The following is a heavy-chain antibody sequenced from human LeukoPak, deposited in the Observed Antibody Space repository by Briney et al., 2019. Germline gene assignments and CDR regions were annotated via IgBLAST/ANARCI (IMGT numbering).Heavy chain of an antibody. CDR1: GFTFNSYA. D-gene: IGHD3-22*01. Sequence: GGSLRLSCAASGFTFNSYAMHWVRQAPGKGPEWVAFIRSDGSNKYYADSVKGRFTISRDNSKNTLYLQVNSLRAEDTAVYYCAKDDRTRGGWFDPWGQGTLVTVSS. V-gene: IGHV3-30*02. CDR3: AKDDRTRGGWFDP. CDR2: IRSDGSNK. J-gene: IGHJ5*02.